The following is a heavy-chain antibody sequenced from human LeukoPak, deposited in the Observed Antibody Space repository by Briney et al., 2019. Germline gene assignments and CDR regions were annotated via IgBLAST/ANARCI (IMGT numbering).Heavy chain of an antibody. J-gene: IGHJ4*02. V-gene: IGHV3-21*01. CDR1: GFTFSSYS. CDR2: IRSSSYT. D-gene: IGHD3/OR15-3a*01. Sequence: GGSLRLSCAASGFTFSSYSMNWVRQAPGKGLEWVSSIRSSSYTYYADSVKGRFTISRDNAKNSLYLQMDSLTPEDTAVYYCARAKDDFCDYWGQGTLFTVSS. CDR3: ARAKDDFCDY.